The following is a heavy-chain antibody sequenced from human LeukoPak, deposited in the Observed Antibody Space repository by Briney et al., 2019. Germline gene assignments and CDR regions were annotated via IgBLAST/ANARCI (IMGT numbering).Heavy chain of an antibody. CDR3: ARNGPLIVVPAFDI. CDR2: INHSGST. CDR1: GGSFSGYY. Sequence: ETLSLTCAVYGGSFSGYYWSWIRQPPGKGLEWIGEINHSGSTNYNPSLKSRVTISVDTSKNQFSLKLSSVTAADTAVYYCARNGPLIVVPAFDIWGQGTMVTVSS. J-gene: IGHJ3*02. D-gene: IGHD2/OR15-2a*01. V-gene: IGHV4-34*01.